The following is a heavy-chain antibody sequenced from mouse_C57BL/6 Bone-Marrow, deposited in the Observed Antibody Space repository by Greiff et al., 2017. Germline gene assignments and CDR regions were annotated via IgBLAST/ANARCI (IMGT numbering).Heavy chain of an antibody. CDR1: YFAFMASS. J-gene: IGHJ4*01. D-gene: IGHD1-1*01. V-gene: IGHV1-49*01. Sequence: LVESGAELVRPGSSVKLSCKASYFAFMASSMHWVKQRPGHGLEWIGSVNLYSDATDYSENFKGKATLTANTSSSTAYMELSSLTSEDSAVYYCARSCYYGSSYAVDYWGQGTSVTVSS. CDR2: VNLYSDAT. CDR3: ARSCYYGSSYAVDY.